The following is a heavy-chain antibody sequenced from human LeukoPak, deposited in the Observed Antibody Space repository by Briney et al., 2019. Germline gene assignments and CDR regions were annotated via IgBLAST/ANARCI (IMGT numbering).Heavy chain of an antibody. Sequence: GGSLRLFCAASGFTFSSHWMHWVRQAPGKGLEWVSCISIRGDNPTYADSVKGRFTASRDNSKNTLYLQMSSLRAEDKAVYYCAKDIAAAPGDWGQGTLVTVSS. CDR3: AKDIAAAPGD. D-gene: IGHD6-13*01. J-gene: IGHJ4*02. CDR1: GFTFSSHW. CDR2: ISIRGDNP. V-gene: IGHV3-23*01.